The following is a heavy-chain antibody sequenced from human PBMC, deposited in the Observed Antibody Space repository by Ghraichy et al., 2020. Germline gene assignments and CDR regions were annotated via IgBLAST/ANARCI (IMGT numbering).Heavy chain of an antibody. D-gene: IGHD5-18*01. CDR3: AKDLGYSYGTGFDY. J-gene: IGHJ4*02. CDR1: GFTFSSYA. V-gene: IGHV3-23*01. Sequence: GGSLRLSCAASGFTFSSYAMSWVRQAPGKGLEWVSGMSGSGGSTNYADSVKGRFTISRDNSKNTLYLQMNSLRAEDKAVYYCAKDLGYSYGTGFDYWGQGTLVTVSS. CDR2: MSGSGGST.